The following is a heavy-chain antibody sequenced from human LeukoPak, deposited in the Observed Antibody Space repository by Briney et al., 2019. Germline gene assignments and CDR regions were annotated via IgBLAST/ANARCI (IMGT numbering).Heavy chain of an antibody. Sequence: GGSLRLSCAASGFTFCGYSMNWVRQAPGKGLEWVSSISSSSSYIYYADSVKGRFTISRDNAKNSLYLQMNSLRAEDTAVYYCARDLITMARGVMTSSGMDVWGKGTTVTVSS. CDR3: ARDLITMARGVMTSSGMDV. V-gene: IGHV3-21*01. J-gene: IGHJ6*04. CDR1: GFTFCGYS. CDR2: ISSSSSYI. D-gene: IGHD3-10*01.